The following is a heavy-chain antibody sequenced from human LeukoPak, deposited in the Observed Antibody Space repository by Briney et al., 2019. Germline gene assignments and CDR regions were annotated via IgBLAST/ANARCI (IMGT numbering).Heavy chain of an antibody. CDR3: ARGGIAAAQRKRVVRFWFDP. D-gene: IGHD6-13*01. CDR2: INPNSGGT. J-gene: IGHJ5*02. Sequence: GASVKVSCKASGYTFTGYCMHWVRQAPGQGLEWMGWINPNSGGTNYAQKFQGRVTMTRDTSISTAYMELSRLRSDDTAVYYCARGGIAAAQRKRVVRFWFDPWGQGTLVTVAS. CDR1: GYTFTGYC. V-gene: IGHV1-2*02.